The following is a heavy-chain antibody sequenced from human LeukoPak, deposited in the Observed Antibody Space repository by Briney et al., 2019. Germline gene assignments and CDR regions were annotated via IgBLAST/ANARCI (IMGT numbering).Heavy chain of an antibody. V-gene: IGHV3-30*18. D-gene: IGHD2-2*02. J-gene: IGHJ4*02. CDR1: GYTFSSYG. CDR2: ISYHGSNK. CDR3: AKDRLYCSSTSCYTSYFDY. Sequence: GRSQRLSRAASGYTFSSYGMHWVRQAPGKGLEWVAVISYHGSNKYYADSVKGRFTISRDNSKNTLYLQMNNLRAEDTAVYYCAKDRLYCSSTSCYTSYFDYWGQGTLVTVSS.